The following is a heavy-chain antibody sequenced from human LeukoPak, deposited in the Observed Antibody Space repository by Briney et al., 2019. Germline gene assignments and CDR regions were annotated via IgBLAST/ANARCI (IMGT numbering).Heavy chain of an antibody. V-gene: IGHV3-13*01. CDR2: IASTGET. Sequence: PGGSLRLSCAASGYRFSTSDMHRVRQASGRGLEWVSSIASTGETYYAPSVKGRFTISRENAKNSLYLQMNSLRGGDTAIYHCVRGGEIGLDYWGQGALITVSS. J-gene: IGHJ4*02. D-gene: IGHD3-16*01. CDR1: GYRFSTSD. CDR3: VRGGEIGLDY.